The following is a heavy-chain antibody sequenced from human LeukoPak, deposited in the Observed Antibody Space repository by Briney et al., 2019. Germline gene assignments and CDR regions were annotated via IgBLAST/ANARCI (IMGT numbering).Heavy chain of an antibody. J-gene: IGHJ4*02. CDR3: ASLRSYDFWSGYYGDY. Sequence: GGSLRLSCAASGFTFSSYAMSWVRQAPGKGLEWVSAISGSGGSTYYAGSVKGRFTISRDNSKNTLYLQMNSLRAEDTAVYYCASLRSYDFWSGYYGDYWGQGTLVTVSS. CDR1: GFTFSSYA. V-gene: IGHV3-23*01. CDR2: ISGSGGST. D-gene: IGHD3-3*01.